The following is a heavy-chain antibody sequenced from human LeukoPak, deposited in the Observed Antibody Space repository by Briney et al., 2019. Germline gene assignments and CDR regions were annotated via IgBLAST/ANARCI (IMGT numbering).Heavy chain of an antibody. V-gene: IGHV3-23*01. Sequence: PGGSLRLSCAASGFTFSNYAMSWVRQAPGEGLEWVSTISIGGGSTYYADSVKGRFTASRDNSKNTLYLQMNSLRAEDTAVYYCAKDSRTEPRRNRFDPWGQGTLVTVSS. D-gene: IGHD1-14*01. CDR2: ISIGGGST. J-gene: IGHJ5*02. CDR1: GFTFSNYA. CDR3: AKDSRTEPRRNRFDP.